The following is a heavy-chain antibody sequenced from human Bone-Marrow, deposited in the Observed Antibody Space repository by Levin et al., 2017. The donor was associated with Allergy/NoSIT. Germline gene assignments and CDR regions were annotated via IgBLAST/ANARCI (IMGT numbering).Heavy chain of an antibody. CDR1: GFTFNAYA. D-gene: IGHD2/OR15-2a*01. CDR3: AKGTTVYFYYNGMDA. V-gene: IGHV3-23*01. CDR2: MSGTTGSH. J-gene: IGHJ6*02. Sequence: GGSLRLSCVASGFTFNAYAMNWVRRAPGKGLEWVSAMSGTTGSHYYADSVKGRFTISRDSSKNTLFLQMDSLRVEDTATYYCAKGTTVYFYYNGMDAWGQGTTVTVFS.